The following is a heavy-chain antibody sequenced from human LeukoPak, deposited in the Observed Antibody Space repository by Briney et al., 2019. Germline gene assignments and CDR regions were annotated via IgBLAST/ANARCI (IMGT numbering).Heavy chain of an antibody. CDR3: ARELRRITFFGVVFRPGEFDP. J-gene: IGHJ5*02. CDR1: GYTFTGLY. Sequence: ASLRVSCTASGYTFTGLYMQWVRQAAGQGLEWMGRINANSGGTNYAQKFQGRVTMTWDTSISTACIELSRLMSAAQAGQCCARELRRITFFGVVFRPGEFDPWGQGTLVTVSS. CDR2: INANSGGT. V-gene: IGHV1-2*06. D-gene: IGHD3-3*01.